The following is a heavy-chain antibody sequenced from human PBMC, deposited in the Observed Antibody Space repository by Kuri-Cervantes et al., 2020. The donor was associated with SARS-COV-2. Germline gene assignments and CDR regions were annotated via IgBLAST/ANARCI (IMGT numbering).Heavy chain of an antibody. D-gene: IGHD2/OR15-2a*01. CDR1: GYSISSGSY. V-gene: IGHV4-38-2*01. J-gene: IGHJ6*02. Sequence: SETLSLTCAVSGYSISSGSYWGWIRQPPGKGLEWIGSIYYSGSTYYNPSLKGRVTISVGTSKNQFSLKLYSVTAAGTAVYYCARNRPTGGYFYGMDVWGQGTTVTVSS. CDR3: ARNRPTGGYFYGMDV. CDR2: IYYSGST.